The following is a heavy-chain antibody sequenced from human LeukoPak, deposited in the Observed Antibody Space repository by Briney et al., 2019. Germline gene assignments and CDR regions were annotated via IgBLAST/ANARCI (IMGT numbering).Heavy chain of an antibody. J-gene: IGHJ4*02. V-gene: IGHV3-66*04. D-gene: IGHD4-17*01. Sequence: GGSLRLSCAASGFTVSSNYMSWVRQAPGKGLEWVSVIYSGGSTYYADSVKGRFTISRDNSKNTLYLQMNSLRAADTAVYYCARHHTVTTLDYWGQGTLVTVSS. CDR3: ARHHTVTTLDY. CDR1: GFTVSSNY. CDR2: IYSGGST.